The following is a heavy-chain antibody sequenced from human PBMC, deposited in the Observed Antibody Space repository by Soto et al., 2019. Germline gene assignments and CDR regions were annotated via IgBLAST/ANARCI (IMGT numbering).Heavy chain of an antibody. CDR3: ARHIIYDCWSGYYWVPYFDY. J-gene: IGHJ4*02. CDR2: IYYSGST. Sequence: SETLSLTCTVSGGSISSSSYYWGWIRQPPGKGLEWIGSIYYSGSTYYNPSLKSRVTISVDTSKNQFSLKLSSVTAADTAVYYCARHIIYDCWSGYYWVPYFDYWGQGTLVTVSS. D-gene: IGHD3-3*01. CDR1: GGSISSSSYY. V-gene: IGHV4-39*01.